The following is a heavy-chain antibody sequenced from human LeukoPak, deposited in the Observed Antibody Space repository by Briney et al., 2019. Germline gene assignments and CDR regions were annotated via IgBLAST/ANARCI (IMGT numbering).Heavy chain of an antibody. CDR1: GYTFTDSY. CDR3: ANNMGALDY. Sequence: ASVKVSCKTSGYTFTDSYMHWVRQAPGEGLEWMGWINPNSGGTNYAQKFQGRVTMTRDTSISTAYMELSSLTSDDTAVYYCANNMGALDYWGQGPLVTVSS. D-gene: IGHD1-1*01. CDR2: INPNSGGT. J-gene: IGHJ4*02. V-gene: IGHV1-2*02.